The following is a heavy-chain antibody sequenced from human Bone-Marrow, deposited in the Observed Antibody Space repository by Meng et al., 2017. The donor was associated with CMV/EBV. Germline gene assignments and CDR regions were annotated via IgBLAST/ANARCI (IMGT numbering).Heavy chain of an antibody. CDR2: IYSCGST. CDR1: GFTVSSNY. Sequence: GESLKISCAASGFTVSSNYMSWVRQAPGKGLEWVSVIYSCGSTYYADSVKGRFTISRDNSKNTLYLQMNSLRAEDTAVYYCARYQGNYYYYGMDVWGQGTTITVSS. D-gene: IGHD6-13*01. J-gene: IGHJ6*02. V-gene: IGHV3-66*03. CDR3: ARYQGNYYYYGMDV.